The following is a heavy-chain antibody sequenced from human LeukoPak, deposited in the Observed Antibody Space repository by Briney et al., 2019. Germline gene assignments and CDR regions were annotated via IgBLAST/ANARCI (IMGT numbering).Heavy chain of an antibody. V-gene: IGHV3-23*01. CDR3: AKARSMMTVGLCYFDY. J-gene: IGHJ4*02. Sequence: PGRSLRLSSALSGFTLSNYAMSSVREAPGKGLEWVSTISGGGGTTYYADSVKGRFTISRDNSKNTLWLQMSSLGAEDTAVYYCAKARSMMTVGLCYFDYWGQGTLVTVSS. D-gene: IGHD2/OR15-2a*01. CDR2: ISGGGGTT. CDR1: GFTLSNYA.